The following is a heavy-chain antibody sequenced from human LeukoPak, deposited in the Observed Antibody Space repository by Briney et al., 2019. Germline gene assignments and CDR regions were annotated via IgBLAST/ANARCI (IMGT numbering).Heavy chain of an antibody. CDR3: ARRPTFVVVPAAMRVTSDAFDI. J-gene: IGHJ3*02. CDR2: IYYSGST. CDR1: GGSISSSSYY. Sequence: SETLSLTCTVSGGSISSSSYYWGWIRRPPGKGLERIGSIYYSGSTYYNPSLKSRVTISVDTSKNQFSLKLSSVTAADTAVYYCARRPTFVVVPAAMRVTSDAFDIWGQGTMVTVSS. D-gene: IGHD2-2*01. V-gene: IGHV4-39*01.